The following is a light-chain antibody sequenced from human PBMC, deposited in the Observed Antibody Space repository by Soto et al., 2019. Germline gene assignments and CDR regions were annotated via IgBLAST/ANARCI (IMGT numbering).Light chain of an antibody. V-gene: IGLV2-11*01. Sequence: QSVLTQPPSVSGSPGQSIAISCTGTSSDVGSYDCVSWYQQHPGKAPTLMIYDVNQRPSGVPARFSGSKSGNTASLTISGLQAEDESDYYCCSYVGGSIWVFGGGTKLTVL. CDR3: CSYVGGSIWV. CDR2: DVN. J-gene: IGLJ3*02. CDR1: SSDVGSYDC.